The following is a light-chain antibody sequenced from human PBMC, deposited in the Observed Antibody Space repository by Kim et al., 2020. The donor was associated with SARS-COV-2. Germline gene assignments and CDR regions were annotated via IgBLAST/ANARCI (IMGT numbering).Light chain of an antibody. CDR1: ESLLESNGYNY. CDR2: LGS. V-gene: IGKV2-28*01. CDR3: MQALQSPYT. J-gene: IGKJ2*01. Sequence: DIVMTQFPLSLSVTPGEPASISCRSSESLLESNGYNYLDWYLQKPGQSPQLLISLGSNRASGVPDRFSVSGSGTDFTLKISRVEAEDVGVYYCMQALQSPYTFGQGTKLEI.